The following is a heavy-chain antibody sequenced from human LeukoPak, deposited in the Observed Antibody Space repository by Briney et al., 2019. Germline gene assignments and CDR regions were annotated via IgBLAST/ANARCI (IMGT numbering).Heavy chain of an antibody. CDR3: ARDNYDSGDYYFDY. CDR1: GYTFSGYD. J-gene: IGHJ4*02. V-gene: IGHV3-21*01. Sequence: GGSMKLSCEASGYTFSGYDMHWVRQAPGQGLEWVSCISRGSRSIYYAHKVKGRFTITRDNANSSLYLQLNSLRAEDAAVYYCARDNYDSGDYYFDYWGQGTPVTVSS. CDR2: ISRGSRSI. D-gene: IGHD4-17*01.